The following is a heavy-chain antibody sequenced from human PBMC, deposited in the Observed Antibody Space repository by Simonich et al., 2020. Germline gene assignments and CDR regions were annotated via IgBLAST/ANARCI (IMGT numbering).Heavy chain of an antibody. Sequence: QVQLQESGPGLVKPSETLSHTCTVSGDSISRYYWSWIRQPPGKGLEWIGYIYYSGSTNYNPSLKSRVTISVDTSKNQFSLKLSSVTAADTAVYYCARLPDYWGQGTLVTVSS. CDR2: IYYSGST. V-gene: IGHV4-59*08. CDR3: ARLPDY. J-gene: IGHJ4*02. CDR1: GDSISRYY.